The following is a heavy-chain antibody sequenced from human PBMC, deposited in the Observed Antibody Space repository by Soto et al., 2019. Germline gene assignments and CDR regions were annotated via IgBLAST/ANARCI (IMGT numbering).Heavy chain of an antibody. D-gene: IGHD2-21*01. CDR3: ASHLRAFHPYYYGMDV. Sequence: PGESLKISCKGSGYSFTSYWIGWVRQMPGKGLEWMGIIYPGDSDTRYSPSFQGQVTISADKSISTAYLQWSSLKASDTAMYYCASHLRAFHPYYYGMDVWGQGTTVTVSS. V-gene: IGHV5-51*01. J-gene: IGHJ6*02. CDR2: IYPGDSDT. CDR1: GYSFTSYW.